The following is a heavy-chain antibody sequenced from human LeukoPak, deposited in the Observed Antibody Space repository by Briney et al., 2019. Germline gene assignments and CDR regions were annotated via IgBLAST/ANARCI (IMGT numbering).Heavy chain of an antibody. CDR1: GFTLSNYW. CDR2: INSDGSST. D-gene: IGHD6-13*01. J-gene: IGHJ4*02. CDR3: VRKYRVAAPADY. Sequence: GGALRLSCAPSGFTLSNYWIHWVRQAPGKGLVWLSRINSDGSSTSYADSVKGRFTISRDNAKNTLYVQMNSLRDEDAAVYYCVRKYRVAAPADYWGQGTLVTVSS. V-gene: IGHV3-74*01.